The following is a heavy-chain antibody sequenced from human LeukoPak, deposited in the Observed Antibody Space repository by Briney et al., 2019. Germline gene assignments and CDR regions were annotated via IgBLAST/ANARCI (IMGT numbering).Heavy chain of an antibody. Sequence: GGSLRLSCAASGFTFSSYAMPWVRQAPGKGLEWVSTISGSGDSTYYSDSVKGRFTISRDNSENTLYLQLNSLRAEDTAVYYCAKGGWGTVLDYWGQGTLVTVSP. CDR3: AKGGWGTVLDY. D-gene: IGHD3-16*01. CDR1: GFTFSSYA. CDR2: ISGSGDST. J-gene: IGHJ4*02. V-gene: IGHV3-23*01.